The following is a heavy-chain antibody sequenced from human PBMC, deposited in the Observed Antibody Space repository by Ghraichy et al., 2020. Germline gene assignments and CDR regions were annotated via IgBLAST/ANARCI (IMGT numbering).Heavy chain of an antibody. CDR3: ARSHYSSSWYGPDH. Sequence: AGSLRLSCVASGFTFSSYSMHWVRQAPGKGLEWVSYIGSTGRIIHYADSVKGRFIVSRDSATNSLYLQMNILRDDDTAVYYCARSHYSSSWYGPDHWGQGTLVTVSS. CDR1: GFTFSSYS. CDR2: IGSTGRII. J-gene: IGHJ4*02. D-gene: IGHD6-13*01. V-gene: IGHV3-48*02.